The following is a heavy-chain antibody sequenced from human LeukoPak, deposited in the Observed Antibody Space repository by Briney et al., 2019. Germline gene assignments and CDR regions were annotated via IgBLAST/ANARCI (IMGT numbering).Heavy chain of an antibody. J-gene: IGHJ4*02. V-gene: IGHV1-18*01. CDR2: ISAYNGNT. Sequence: ASVEVSCKASGYTFTSYGISWVRQAPGQGLEWMGWISAYNGNTNYAQKLQGRVTMTTDTSTSTAYMELRSLRSDDTAVYYCARLGHTMNYYDSSGYYPLDYWGQGTLVTVSS. CDR3: ARLGHTMNYYDSSGYYPLDY. CDR1: GYTFTSYG. D-gene: IGHD3-22*01.